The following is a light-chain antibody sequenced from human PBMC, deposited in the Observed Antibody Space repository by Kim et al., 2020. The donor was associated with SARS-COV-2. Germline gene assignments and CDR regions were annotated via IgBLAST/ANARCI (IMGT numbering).Light chain of an antibody. CDR3: AAWDNSLSGWV. CDR2: GNN. J-gene: IGLJ3*02. V-gene: IGLV1-47*01. Sequence: GERVTISCAGSSSNIRSNYVYWYHQLPGTAPKLRIYGNNQRPSGVPARFSGSKAGTSASLAISGLRSEDEADYYCAAWDNSLSGWVFGGGTQLTVL. CDR1: SSNIRSNY.